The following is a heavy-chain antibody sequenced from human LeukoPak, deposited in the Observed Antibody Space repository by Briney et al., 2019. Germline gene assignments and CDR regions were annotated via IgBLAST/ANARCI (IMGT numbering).Heavy chain of an antibody. D-gene: IGHD3-22*01. CDR1: GYTFTSYA. Sequence: ASVKVSCKASGYTFTSYAMHWVRQAPGQRLEWMGWINAGNGNTKYSQKLQGRVTITRDTSASTAYMELSSLRSEDTAVYYCATNYYDSSGYYTIFDYWGQGTLVTVSS. CDR3: ATNYYDSSGYYTIFDY. V-gene: IGHV1-3*01. J-gene: IGHJ4*02. CDR2: INAGNGNT.